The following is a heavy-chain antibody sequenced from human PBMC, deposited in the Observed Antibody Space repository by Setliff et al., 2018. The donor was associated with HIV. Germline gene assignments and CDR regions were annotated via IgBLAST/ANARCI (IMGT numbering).Heavy chain of an antibody. CDR1: GYTFSSYD. J-gene: IGHJ6*03. CDR2: MNPNSGNT. Sequence: ASVKVSCKASGYTFSSYDINWVRQATGQGLEWMGWMNPNSGNTGYAQKFQGRVTMTRDTSISTAYMELNNVKFEDTAIYYCARARTDYYDRRRRSHYYIDVWARGAAVTVSS. CDR3: ARARTDYYDRRRRSHYYIDV. D-gene: IGHD3-22*01. V-gene: IGHV1-8*02.